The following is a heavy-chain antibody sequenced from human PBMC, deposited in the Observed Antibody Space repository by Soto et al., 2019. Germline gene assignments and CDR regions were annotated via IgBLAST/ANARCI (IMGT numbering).Heavy chain of an antibody. J-gene: IGHJ4*02. V-gene: IGHV4-59*01. D-gene: IGHD5-12*01. CDR2: IYYSGST. CDR1: GGSISSYY. CDR3: ARGDGYNYMLDY. Sequence: PSETLSLTCTVSGGSISSYYWSWIWQPPGKGLEWIGYIYYSGSTNYNPSLKSRVTISVDTSKNQFSLKLSSVTAADTAVYYCARGDGYNYMLDYWGQGTLVTVSS.